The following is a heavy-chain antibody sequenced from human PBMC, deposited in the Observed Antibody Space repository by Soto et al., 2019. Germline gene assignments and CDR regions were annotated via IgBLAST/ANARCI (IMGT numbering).Heavy chain of an antibody. CDR2: INQSGST. J-gene: IGHJ4*02. D-gene: IGHD1-1*01. CDR3: ARRFSGTGRYFDY. V-gene: IGHV4-34*02. CDR1: GASFSGYY. Sequence: QVQLQQWGAGLLKPSETLSLSCAVCGASFSGYYWNWIRQPPGKGLEWIGEINQSGSTNYSPSLKTRVTISVDTSKKQFSLRVSSVTAADTAVYYCARRFSGTGRYFDYWGQGTLVTVSS.